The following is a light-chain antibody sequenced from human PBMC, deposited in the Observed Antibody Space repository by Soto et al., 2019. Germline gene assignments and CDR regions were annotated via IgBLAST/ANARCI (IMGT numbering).Light chain of an antibody. CDR3: LQYNNWPFT. Sequence: EIVMTQSPATLSVSPGERATLSCRASQSVSSNLAWYQQKPGQAPRLLIYGASTRATGIPARFSGSGSGTDFTLIISSLQSADFAVYYCLQYNNWPFTFGPGTKVDIK. J-gene: IGKJ3*01. V-gene: IGKV3-15*01. CDR1: QSVSSN. CDR2: GAS.